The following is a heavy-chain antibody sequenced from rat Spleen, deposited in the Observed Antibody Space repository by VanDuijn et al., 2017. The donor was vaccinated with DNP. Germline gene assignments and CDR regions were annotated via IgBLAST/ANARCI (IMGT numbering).Heavy chain of an antibody. J-gene: IGHJ2*01. Sequence: EVQLVESGGDLVQPGRSLKLSCVASGFTFNNYWMTWIRQVPGKGLEWVASITSSGGSTYYPDSVKGRFTISRDNAKNTLYLQMNSLRSEDTATYYCASNNYPGINTFDYWGQGVMVTVSS. CDR1: GFTFNNYW. D-gene: IGHD1-4*01. CDR3: ASNNYPGINTFDY. V-gene: IGHV5-31*01. CDR2: ITSSGGST.